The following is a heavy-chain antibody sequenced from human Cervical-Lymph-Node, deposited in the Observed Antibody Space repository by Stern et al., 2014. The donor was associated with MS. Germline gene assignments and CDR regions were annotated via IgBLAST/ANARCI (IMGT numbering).Heavy chain of an antibody. Sequence: VHLVESGGGVVQPGKSLRLSCAASGFAFSNYAMEWVRQAPGKGLEWVAVISFDGRNKYHTDSVRGRFTVSRDNSKNTVHLQMNSLRLEDTALYYCVTSVSGGSLNYWGQGTLVIVSS. D-gene: IGHD2-15*01. CDR1: GFAFSNYA. V-gene: IGHV3-30*03. CDR2: ISFDGRNK. CDR3: VTSVSGGSLNY. J-gene: IGHJ4*02.